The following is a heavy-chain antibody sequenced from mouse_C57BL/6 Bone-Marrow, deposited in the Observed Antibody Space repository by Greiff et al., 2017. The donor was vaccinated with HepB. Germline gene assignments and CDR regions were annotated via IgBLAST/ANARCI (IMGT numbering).Heavy chain of an antibody. CDR3: ARRTGTGWFAY. CDR1: GYTFTDHI. CDR2: IYPVSGET. J-gene: IGHJ3*01. Sequence: QVQLQQSGAELASPGASVTLSCKASGYTFTDHIMNWVKKRPGQGLEWIGRIYPVSGETNYNQKFMGKATFSVDRSSSTAYMQFSSLTSEDSAIYYCARRTGTGWFAYWGQGTLVTVSA. D-gene: IGHD4-1*01. V-gene: IGHV1-11*01.